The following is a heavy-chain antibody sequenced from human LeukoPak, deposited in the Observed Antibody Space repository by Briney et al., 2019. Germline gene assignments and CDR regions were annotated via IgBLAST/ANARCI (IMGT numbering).Heavy chain of an antibody. J-gene: IGHJ4*02. CDR3: ASWRDSSGWYYLDY. D-gene: IGHD6-19*01. Sequence: GASVKVSCKASGYTFTSYDINWVRQATGQGLEWMGWMNPNSGNTGYAQKFQGRVTMTRNTSISTAYMELSSLRSEDTAVYYCASWRDSSGWYYLDYWGQGTLVTVSS. V-gene: IGHV1-8*01. CDR1: GYTFTSYD. CDR2: MNPNSGNT.